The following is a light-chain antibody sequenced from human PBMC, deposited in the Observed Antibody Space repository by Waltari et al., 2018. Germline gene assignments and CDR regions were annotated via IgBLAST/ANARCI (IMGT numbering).Light chain of an antibody. CDR2: GAS. CDR3: QQYNYWPWT. CDR1: QTVNSN. V-gene: IGKV3-15*01. J-gene: IGKJ1*01. Sequence: EIVTTQPPPTQPVSPGETATLSCTASQTVNSNLAWYQQKPGQAPRLLIYGASTRATYIPARFSGSGSGTEFTLTISSLQSEDFAIYYCQQYNYWPWTFGQGTKVEIK.